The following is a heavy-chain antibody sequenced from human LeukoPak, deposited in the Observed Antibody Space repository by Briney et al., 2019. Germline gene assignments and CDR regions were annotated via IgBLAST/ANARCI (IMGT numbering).Heavy chain of an antibody. Sequence: SETLSLTCTVSGGSISSSSYYWGWIRQPPGKGLEWIGSIYYSGSTYYNPSLNSRVTISVDTSKNQFSLKLSSVTAADTAVYYCAREVPSGWYSSSSGYNWFDPWGQGTLVTVSS. V-gene: IGHV4-39*07. J-gene: IGHJ5*02. D-gene: IGHD6-6*01. CDR2: IYYSGST. CDR3: AREVPSGWYSSSSGYNWFDP. CDR1: GGSISSSSYY.